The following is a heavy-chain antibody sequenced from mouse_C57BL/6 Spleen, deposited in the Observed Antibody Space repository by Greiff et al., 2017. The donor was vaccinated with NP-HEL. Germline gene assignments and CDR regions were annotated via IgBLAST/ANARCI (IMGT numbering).Heavy chain of an antibody. CDR2: ISSGGSYT. J-gene: IGHJ2*01. V-gene: IGHV5-6*02. Sequence: EVMLVESGGDLVKPGGSLKLSCAASGFTFSSYGMSWVRQTPDKSLEWVATISSGGSYTYYPDSVKGRFTISRDNANNTLYLHMSSLKSEDTAMYYCARRENDYDYFDYWGQGTTLTVSS. CDR3: ARRENDYDYFDY. CDR1: GFTFSSYG. D-gene: IGHD2-4*01.